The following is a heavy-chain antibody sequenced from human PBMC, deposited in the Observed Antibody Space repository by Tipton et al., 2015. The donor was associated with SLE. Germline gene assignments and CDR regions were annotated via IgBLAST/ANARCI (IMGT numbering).Heavy chain of an antibody. V-gene: IGHV4-39*01. D-gene: IGHD6-19*01. CDR2: IYYSGST. CDR1: GGSISSSTYY. CDR3: ASLGASGQWLVIDY. J-gene: IGHJ4*02. Sequence: TLSLTCTVSGGSISSSTYYWGWFRQPPGRGLEWIGSIYYSGSTYYNPSLKSRVTISVDTSKNQFSLRLSSVTAADTAVYYCASLGASGQWLVIDYWGQGTLVTVSS.